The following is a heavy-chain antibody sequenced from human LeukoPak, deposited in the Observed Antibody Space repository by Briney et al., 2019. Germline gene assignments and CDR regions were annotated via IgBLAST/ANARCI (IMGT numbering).Heavy chain of an antibody. J-gene: IGHJ4*02. CDR2: IKQDGSEI. V-gene: IGHV3-7*01. CDR1: GFTFSSYW. D-gene: IGHD2-15*01. CDR3: ASQVVVVVAAYFDS. Sequence: GGSLRLSCAASGFTFSSYWMSWVRQAPGKGLEWVANIKQDGSEIYYVDSVKGRFTISRDNAKNSLYLQMNSLRAEDTAVYYCASQVVVVVAAYFDSWGQGTLVTVSS.